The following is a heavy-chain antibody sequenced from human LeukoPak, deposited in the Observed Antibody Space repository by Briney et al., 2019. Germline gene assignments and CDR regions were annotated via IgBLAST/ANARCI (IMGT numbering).Heavy chain of an antibody. D-gene: IGHD3-3*01. CDR1: GFSLSTSGVG. J-gene: IGHJ6*03. Sequence: SGPTLVKPTQTLTLTCTFSGFSLSTSGVGVGWIRQPPGKALEWLALIYWNDDKRYSPSLKSRLTITKDTSKNQVVLTMTNMDPVDTATYYCAHRHGLGGGGSRVGVVIMGLYYYYYYMDVWGKGTTVTVSS. CDR3: AHRHGLGGGGSRVGVVIMGLYYYYYYMDV. V-gene: IGHV2-5*01. CDR2: IYWNDDK.